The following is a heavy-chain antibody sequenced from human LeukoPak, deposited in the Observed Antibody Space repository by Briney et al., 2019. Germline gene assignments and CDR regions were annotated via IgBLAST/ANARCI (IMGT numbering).Heavy chain of an antibody. Sequence: PSETLSLTCAVYGGSFSGYYWSWIRQPPGKGLEWIGEINHSGSTNYNPSLKSRVTISVDTSKNQFSLKLSSVTAADTAAYYCARGDYSSSWYYFDYWGQGTLVTVSS. CDR2: INHSGST. J-gene: IGHJ4*02. CDR1: GGSFSGYY. CDR3: ARGDYSSSWYYFDY. D-gene: IGHD6-13*01. V-gene: IGHV4-34*01.